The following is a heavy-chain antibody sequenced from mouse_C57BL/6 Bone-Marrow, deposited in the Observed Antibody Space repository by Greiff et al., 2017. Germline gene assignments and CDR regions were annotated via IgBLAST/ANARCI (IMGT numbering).Heavy chain of an antibody. Sequence: EVKLEESGGGLVQPGGSMKLSCVASGFTFSNYWMNWVRQSPGKGLEWVAQIRLKSDSYATHYAESVKGRFTISRDVSKSSVYLQMNNLRAEDTGIYYCTGEGWLLRHYAMDYWGQGTSVTVSS. J-gene: IGHJ4*01. V-gene: IGHV6-3*01. CDR3: TGEGWLLRHYAMDY. CDR2: IRLKSDSYAT. CDR1: GFTFSNYW. D-gene: IGHD2-3*01.